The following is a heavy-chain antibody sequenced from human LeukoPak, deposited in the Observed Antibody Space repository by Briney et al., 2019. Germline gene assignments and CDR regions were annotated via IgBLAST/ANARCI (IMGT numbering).Heavy chain of an antibody. CDR1: GGSISSSN. J-gene: IGHJ4*02. D-gene: IGHD2-2*01. CDR3: ARDKTLSPAAQFDY. Sequence: PSETLSLTCAVSGGSISSSNWWSWVRQPPGKGLEWVLAISGSGGSTYYADSVKGRFTISRDNAKNSLDLQMSSLRAEDTAVYYCARDKTLSPAAQFDYWGQGTLVTVSS. V-gene: IGHV3-23*01. CDR2: ISGSGGST.